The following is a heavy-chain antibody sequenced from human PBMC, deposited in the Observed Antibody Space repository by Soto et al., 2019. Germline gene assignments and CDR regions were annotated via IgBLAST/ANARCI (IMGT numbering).Heavy chain of an antibody. CDR3: ARLSYDFWSVEGYWFDP. CDR1: GFTFSSYG. J-gene: IGHJ5*02. Sequence: GGSLRLSCAASGFTFSSYGMSWVRQAPGKGLEWVSSITGTDGTTYYADSVKGRFTISRDNAKNTLYLQMNSLRAEDTAVYYCARLSYDFWSVEGYWFDPWGQGTLVTVSS. D-gene: IGHD3-3*01. V-gene: IGHV3-23*01. CDR2: ITGTDGTT.